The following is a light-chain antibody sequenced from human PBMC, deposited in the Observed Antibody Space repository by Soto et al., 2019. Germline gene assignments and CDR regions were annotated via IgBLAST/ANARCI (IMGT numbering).Light chain of an antibody. J-gene: IGKJ4*01. CDR1: QSVSSY. CDR2: DAS. CDR3: QQRSNGLT. V-gene: IGKV3-11*01. Sequence: EIVLTQSPATLSLSPGERATLSCRASQSVSSYLAWYQQKPGQAPRLLIYDASNRATGIPARFSGSGSGTDFTLPISSLEPEDFAVYYCQQRSNGLTFGGGTKV.